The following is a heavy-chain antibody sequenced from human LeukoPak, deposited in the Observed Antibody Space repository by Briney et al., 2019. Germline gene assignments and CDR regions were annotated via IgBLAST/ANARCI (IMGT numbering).Heavy chain of an antibody. V-gene: IGHV3-30-3*01. CDR2: ISYDGSNK. Sequence: GRSLRLSCAASGFTFSSYAMHWVRQAPGKGLEWVAVISYDGSNKYYADSVKGRFTISRDNSKNTLYLQMNSLRAEDTAVYYCARGLNRVYYYDSSGYYSWGQGTLVTVSS. CDR1: GFTFSSYA. J-gene: IGHJ4*02. D-gene: IGHD3-22*01. CDR3: ARGLNRVYYYDSSGYYS.